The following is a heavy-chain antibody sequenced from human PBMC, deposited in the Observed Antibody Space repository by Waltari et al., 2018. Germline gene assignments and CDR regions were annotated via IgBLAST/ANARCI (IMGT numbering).Heavy chain of an antibody. D-gene: IGHD3-10*01. Sequence: EVQLLESGGGLIPPGGSLTLSCAASGFTFNNYAMNWIRQAPGKGLEWVSVIYSGRGAYYADSVKGRFTISRDNSKNTLYLQMSSLRLEDTAVYYCVKETAYGYYFDNWGQGTLVSVSS. V-gene: IGHV3-23*03. J-gene: IGHJ4*02. CDR1: GFTFNNYA. CDR2: IYSGRGA. CDR3: VKETAYGYYFDN.